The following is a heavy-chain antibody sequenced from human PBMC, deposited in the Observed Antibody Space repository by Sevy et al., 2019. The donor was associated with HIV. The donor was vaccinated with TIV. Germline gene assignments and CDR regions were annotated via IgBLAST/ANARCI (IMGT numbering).Heavy chain of an antibody. CDR2: IRNKADSYTT. CDR1: GFTFSDHY. V-gene: IGHV3-72*01. D-gene: IGHD6-13*01. J-gene: IGHJ4*02. CDR3: ATHAGIAAASGVFDY. Sequence: GGSLRLSCAASGFTFSDHYMEWVRQAPGKGLEWVGRIRNKADSYTTEYAASVKGRFTFSREESKNSLYLLMHCLKTEDTAVYYCATHAGIAAASGVFDYWGQGTLVTVSS.